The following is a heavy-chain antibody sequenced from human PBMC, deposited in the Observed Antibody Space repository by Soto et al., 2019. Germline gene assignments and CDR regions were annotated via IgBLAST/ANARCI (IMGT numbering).Heavy chain of an antibody. CDR2: ISGSGGST. CDR1: GFTFSSYS. Sequence: GGSLRLSCAASGFTFSSYSMNWVRQAPGKGLEWVSAISGSGGSTYYADSVKGRFTISRDNSKNTLYLQMNSLRAEDTAVYYCAKDQGIAARPYLLDYWGQGTLVTVSS. D-gene: IGHD6-6*01. CDR3: AKDQGIAARPYLLDY. V-gene: IGHV3-23*01. J-gene: IGHJ4*02.